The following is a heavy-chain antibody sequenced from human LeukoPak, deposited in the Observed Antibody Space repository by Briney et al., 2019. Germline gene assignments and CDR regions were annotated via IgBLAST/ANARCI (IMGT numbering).Heavy chain of an antibody. D-gene: IGHD3-9*01. J-gene: IGHJ4*02. V-gene: IGHV3-11*01. Sequence: GGSLRLSCAASGFTFSDYYMSWIRQAPGKGLEWVSYISSSGSTIYYADSVKGRFTISRDNAKNSLYLQMNSLRAEDTAVYYCARDPKDILTGYYFDYWGQGTLVTVSS. CDR2: ISSSGSTI. CDR1: GFTFSDYY. CDR3: ARDPKDILTGYYFDY.